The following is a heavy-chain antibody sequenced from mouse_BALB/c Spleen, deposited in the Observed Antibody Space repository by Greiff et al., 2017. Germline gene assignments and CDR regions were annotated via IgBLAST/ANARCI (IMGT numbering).Heavy chain of an antibody. D-gene: IGHD1-2*01. CDR3: ARPGGYGPAWFAY. Sequence: EVKVIESGGGLVQPGGSLKLSCAASGFDFSRYWMSWVRQAPGKGLEWIGEINPDSSTINYTPSLKDKFIISRDNAKNTLYLQMSKVRSEDTALYYCARPGGYGPAWFAYWGQGTLVTVSA. CDR2: INPDSSTI. V-gene: IGHV4-1*02. CDR1: GFDFSRYW. J-gene: IGHJ3*01.